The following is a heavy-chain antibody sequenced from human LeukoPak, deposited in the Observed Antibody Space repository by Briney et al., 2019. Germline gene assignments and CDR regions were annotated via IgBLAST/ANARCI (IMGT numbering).Heavy chain of an antibody. D-gene: IGHD3-22*01. CDR3: ASRTYYYDSSGYLDAFDI. CDR2: IYSSGST. V-gene: IGHV4-4*07. J-gene: IGHJ3*02. Sequence: SETLSLTCPVSGGSINSFYWTWIRQPAGKGLEWIGRIYSSGSTNFNPSLKSRVTMSVDTSKNQFSLKLSSVTAADTAVYYCASRTYYYDSSGYLDAFDIWGQGTMVTVSS. CDR1: GGSINSFY.